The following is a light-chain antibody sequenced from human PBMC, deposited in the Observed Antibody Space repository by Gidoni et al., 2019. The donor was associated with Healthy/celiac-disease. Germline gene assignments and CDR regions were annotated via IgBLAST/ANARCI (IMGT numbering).Light chain of an antibody. CDR2: DAS. CDR3: QQYDNLPLT. J-gene: IGKJ4*01. CDR1: QDISNY. V-gene: IGKV1-33*01. Sequence: DIQMTQSPSSLSASVGDRVTITCQASQDISNYLNWYQQKPGKAPKLLIYDASNLETGVTSRFSGSGSGTDFTFNISSRQPEDSATYYCQQYDNLPLTFGGGTKVEIK.